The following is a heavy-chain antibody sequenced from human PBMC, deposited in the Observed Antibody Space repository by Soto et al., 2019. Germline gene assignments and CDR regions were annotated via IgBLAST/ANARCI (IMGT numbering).Heavy chain of an antibody. CDR2: IDPSDSYT. CDR3: ASNDGYCSGGSCYYDAFDI. J-gene: IGHJ3*02. CDR1: GYSFTSYW. V-gene: IGHV5-10-1*01. D-gene: IGHD2-15*01. Sequence: GESLKISCKGSGYSFTSYWISWVRQMPGKGLEWMGRIDPSDSYTNYSPSFQGHVTISADKSISTAYLQWSSLKASDTAMYYCASNDGYCSGGSCYYDAFDIWGQGTMVTVPS.